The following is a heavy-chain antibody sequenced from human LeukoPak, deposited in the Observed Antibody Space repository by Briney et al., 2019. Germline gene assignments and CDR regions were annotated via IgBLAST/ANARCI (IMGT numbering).Heavy chain of an antibody. CDR3: ARDRGSYYGH. Sequence: PSETLSLTCTVSGGSFSGYYWSWIRQPPGKGLGWIGYIYYSGSTNYNPSLKSRVTISVDTSKNQFSLKLSSVTAADTAVYYCARDRGSYYGHWGQGTLVTVSS. CDR2: IYYSGST. V-gene: IGHV4-59*01. D-gene: IGHD3-10*01. CDR1: GGSFSGYY. J-gene: IGHJ4*02.